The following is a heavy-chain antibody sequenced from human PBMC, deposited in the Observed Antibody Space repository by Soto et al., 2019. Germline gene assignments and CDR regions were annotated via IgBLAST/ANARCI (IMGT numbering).Heavy chain of an antibody. CDR3: AKDYYYDSTGLFFDS. CDR2: ISASGSSV. V-gene: IGHV3-23*01. J-gene: IGHJ4*02. CDR1: GFSLGRYA. Sequence: EVQLLESGGALVQPGGSLRLSCEASGFSLGRYAMSWVRQAPGKGLEWISVISASGSSVSYADSVKGRFTISKDNSENTLFLQMNSLRVEDTAVYYCAKDYYYDSTGLFFDSWGQGILVTVSS. D-gene: IGHD3-22*01.